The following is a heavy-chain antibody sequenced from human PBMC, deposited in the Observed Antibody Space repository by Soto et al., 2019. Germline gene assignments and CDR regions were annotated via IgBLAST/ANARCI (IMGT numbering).Heavy chain of an antibody. CDR2: ISYDSSNK. CDR3: AKLVIGYCSGNTCDDY. V-gene: IGHV3-30*18. J-gene: IGHJ4*02. D-gene: IGHD2-15*01. Sequence: VQLLESGGVLIQPGGSLRLSCAASGFTFSYGIHWLRQSPGKGLEWVAYISYDSSNKFYGDSVKGRFTISRDNSKNTQFLQMNRLRAEDTAVYYCAKLVIGYCSGNTCDDYWGQGTLVAVSS. CDR1: GFTFSYG.